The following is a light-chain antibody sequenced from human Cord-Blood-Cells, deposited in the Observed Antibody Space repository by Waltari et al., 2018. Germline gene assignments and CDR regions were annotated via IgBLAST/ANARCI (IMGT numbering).Light chain of an antibody. CDR2: DVS. Sequence: QSALTQPASVSGSPGQSITISCTGTSSDVGGYNYVSWYQQHQGKAPKLMIYDVSNRPSGFSNRFSGSNSGNTASLTISGLQAEDEADYYCSSYTSSSTLVFGGGTKLTVL. V-gene: IGLV2-14*01. CDR3: SSYTSSSTLV. J-gene: IGLJ2*01. CDR1: SSDVGGYNY.